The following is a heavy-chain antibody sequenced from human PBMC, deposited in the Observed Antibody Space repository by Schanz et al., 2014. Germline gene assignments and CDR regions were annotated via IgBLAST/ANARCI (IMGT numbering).Heavy chain of an antibody. J-gene: IGHJ4*02. D-gene: IGHD5-12*01. Sequence: QVQLVQSGAEVKKPGASVKVSCKASGYTFTGYYMHWVRQAPGQGLEWMGWINPNSGTTNYAQKFQGWVAMTRDTAISAGCMERSRLKSDDTAVYYCARACGGCDPAGARDCWGQGRRVSVSS. CDR3: ARACGGCDPAGARDC. CDR1: GYTFTGYY. V-gene: IGHV1-2*04. CDR2: INPNSGTT.